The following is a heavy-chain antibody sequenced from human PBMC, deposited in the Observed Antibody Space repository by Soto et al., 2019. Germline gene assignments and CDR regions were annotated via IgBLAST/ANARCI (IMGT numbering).Heavy chain of an antibody. CDR2: IHPSDSDT. Sequence: PGESLNISCKGSGYSFTTFWIGWVRQMPGEGLEWMGIIHPSDSDTRYSRSFEGQVTMSVDKSISTVYLQWSSLKASDTAMHYCAKPVGGTSLAYFDYWGQGTLVTVSS. J-gene: IGHJ4*01. CDR1: GYSFTTFW. V-gene: IGHV5-51*01. D-gene: IGHD1-7*01. CDR3: AKPVGGTSLAYFDY.